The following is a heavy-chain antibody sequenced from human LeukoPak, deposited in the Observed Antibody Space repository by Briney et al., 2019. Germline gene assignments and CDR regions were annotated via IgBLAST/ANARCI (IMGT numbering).Heavy chain of an antibody. V-gene: IGHV4-30-4*07. Sequence: NWVRQAPGKGLEWIGYIYYSGSTYYNPSLKSRVTISVDTSKNQFSLNLSSVTAADTAIYYCASTRNAVVPTALDFWGQGTLVTVSS. CDR3: ASTRNAVVPTALDF. J-gene: IGHJ4*02. CDR2: IYYSGST. D-gene: IGHD2-2*01.